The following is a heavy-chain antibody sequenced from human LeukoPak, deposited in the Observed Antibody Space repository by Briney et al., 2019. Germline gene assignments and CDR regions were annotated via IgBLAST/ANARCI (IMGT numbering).Heavy chain of an antibody. CDR3: VRLDYDILTAFGP. CDR1: GGFISSSSYY. Sequence: SETLSLTCTVSGGFISSSSYYWGWIRQPPGKGLEWIGSIYYSGSTYYNASLKSRITISVDTSKNQFSLKLSSVTAADTAVYYCVRLDYDILTAFGPWGQGTLVTVSS. D-gene: IGHD3-9*01. CDR2: IYYSGST. V-gene: IGHV4-39*01. J-gene: IGHJ5*02.